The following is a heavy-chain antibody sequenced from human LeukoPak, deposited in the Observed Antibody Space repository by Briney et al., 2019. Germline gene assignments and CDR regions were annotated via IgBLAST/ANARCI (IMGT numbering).Heavy chain of an antibody. CDR2: IKQDGSEK. CDR1: GFTFSSYW. Sequence: GGSLRLSCAASGFTFSSYWMSWVRQAPGKGLERVANIKQDGSEKYYVDSVKGRFTISRDNAKNSLYLQMNSLRAEDTAVYYCATINSAYDYVWGSYRYMAYWGQGTLVTVSS. J-gene: IGHJ4*02. D-gene: IGHD3-16*02. V-gene: IGHV3-7*01. CDR3: ATINSAYDYVWGSYRYMAY.